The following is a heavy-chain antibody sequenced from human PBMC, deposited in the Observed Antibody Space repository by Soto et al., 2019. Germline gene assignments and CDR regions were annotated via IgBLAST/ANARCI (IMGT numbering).Heavy chain of an antibody. CDR2: IGTAGDT. CDR3: ARGPAPYSSGWYAEPFDY. J-gene: IGHJ4*02. Sequence: GGSLRLSCAASGFTFSSYDMHWVRQATGKGLEWVSAIGTAGDTYYPGSVKGRFTISRENAKNSLYLQMNSLRAGDTAVYYCARGPAPYSSGWYAEPFDYWGQGTLVTVSS. V-gene: IGHV3-13*01. CDR1: GFTFSSYD. D-gene: IGHD6-19*01.